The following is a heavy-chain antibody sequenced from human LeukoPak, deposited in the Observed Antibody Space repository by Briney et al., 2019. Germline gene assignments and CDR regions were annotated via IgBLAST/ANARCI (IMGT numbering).Heavy chain of an antibody. CDR1: GYTFTSYF. V-gene: IGHV1-46*01. D-gene: IGHD2-21*02. CDR2: INPSDGST. Sequence: ASVKVSCKASGYTFTSYFMHWVRQTPGQGLEWMGIINPSDGSTSYAQKFQGRVTMTRDTSTSTVYMELSSLRSEDTAVYYCARGGYCGGDCYSYWGQGTLVTVSS. CDR3: ARGGYCGGDCYSY. J-gene: IGHJ4*02.